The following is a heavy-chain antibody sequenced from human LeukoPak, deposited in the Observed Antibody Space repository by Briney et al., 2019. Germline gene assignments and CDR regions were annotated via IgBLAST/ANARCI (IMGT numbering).Heavy chain of an antibody. CDR2: ISSSSSTI. CDR3: ACNPRSFHWGYYFDY. V-gene: IGHV3-48*04. D-gene: IGHD3-16*01. CDR1: GFTFSSYS. J-gene: IGHJ4*02. Sequence: GGSLRLSCAASGFTFSSYSMNWVRQAPGKGLEWVSYISSSSSTIYYADSVKGRFTISRDNAKNSLYLQMNSLRAEDTAVYYCACNPRSFHWGYYFDYWGQGTLVTVSS.